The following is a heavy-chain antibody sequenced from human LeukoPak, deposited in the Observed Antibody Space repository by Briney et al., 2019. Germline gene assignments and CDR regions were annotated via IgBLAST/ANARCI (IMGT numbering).Heavy chain of an antibody. CDR1: GFTFSSYN. V-gene: IGHV3-21*04. Sequence: GGSLRLSCAASGFTFSSYNMNWVRQAPGKGLEWVSSISSGTSYIYYADSVKGRFTISRDNAKNSLYLQMNSLRAEDTAVYSCAKGYYGSGSYGWFDYWGQGTLVTVSS. CDR3: AKGYYGSGSYGWFDY. J-gene: IGHJ4*02. CDR2: ISSGTSYI. D-gene: IGHD3-10*01.